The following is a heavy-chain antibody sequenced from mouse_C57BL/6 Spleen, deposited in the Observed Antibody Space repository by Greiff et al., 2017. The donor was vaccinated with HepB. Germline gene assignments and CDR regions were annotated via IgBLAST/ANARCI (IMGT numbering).Heavy chain of an antibody. Sequence: EVQLQQSGPELVKPGASVKIPCKASGYTFTDYNMDWVKQSHGKSLEWIGDINPNNGGTIYNQKFKGKATLTVDKSSSTAYMELRSLTSEDTAVYYCARQGRGIDGHYYAMDYWGQGTSVTVSS. CDR1: GYTFTDYN. CDR3: ARQGRGIDGHYYAMDY. CDR2: INPNNGGT. V-gene: IGHV1-18*01. J-gene: IGHJ4*01. D-gene: IGHD2-3*01.